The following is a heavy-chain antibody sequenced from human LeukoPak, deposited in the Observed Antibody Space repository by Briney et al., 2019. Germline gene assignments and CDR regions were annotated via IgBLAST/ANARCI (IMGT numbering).Heavy chain of an antibody. CDR1: GFTFSSYW. D-gene: IGHD3-10*01. CDR2: INWNGGST. Sequence: GGSLRLSCAASGFTFSSYWMHWVRQAPGKGLEWVSGINWNGGSTGYADSVKGRFTISRDNAKNSLYLQMNSLRAEDTALYYCARDPPPHYGSGNTLGYYMDVWGKGTTVTVSS. CDR3: ARDPPPHYGSGNTLGYYMDV. J-gene: IGHJ6*03. V-gene: IGHV3-20*04.